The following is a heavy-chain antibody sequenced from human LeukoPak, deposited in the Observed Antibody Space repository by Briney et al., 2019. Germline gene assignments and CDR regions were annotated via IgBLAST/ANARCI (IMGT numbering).Heavy chain of an antibody. CDR2: IYHSGST. Sequence: SEALSLTCAVSGGSISSGGYSWSWIRQPPGKGLEWIGYIYHSGSTYYNPSLKSRVTISVDRSKNQFSLKLSSVTAADTAVYXCXXXDXXDSSGYRWRAFDIWGQGTMVTVPS. CDR3: XXXDXXDSSGYRWRAFDI. V-gene: IGHV4-30-2*01. CDR1: GGSISSGGYS. J-gene: IGHJ3*02. D-gene: IGHD3-22*01.